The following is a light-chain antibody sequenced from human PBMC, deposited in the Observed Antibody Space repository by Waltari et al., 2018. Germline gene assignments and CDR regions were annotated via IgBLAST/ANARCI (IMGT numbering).Light chain of an antibody. CDR1: QSISRW. Sequence: DNQMTHPPSTLSASVGDRVTITCRASQSISRWLAWYQQKPGKAPKILIYDASNLESGVPSRFSGSGCGTEFTLTISSLQPDDFATYYCQQYNGAFGQGTKVEIK. V-gene: IGKV1-5*03. J-gene: IGKJ1*01. CDR2: DAS. CDR3: QQYNGA.